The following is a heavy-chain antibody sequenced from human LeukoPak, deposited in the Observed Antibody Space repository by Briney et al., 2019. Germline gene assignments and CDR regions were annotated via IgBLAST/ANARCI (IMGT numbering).Heavy chain of an antibody. Sequence: GGSLRLSCAASGFTFSSYSMNWVRQAPGKGLEWVSSISSSSSYIYYADSVKGRFTISRDNAKNSLYLQMNSLRAEDTAVYYCASQKVLRFLEWLQTGAYYYYMDVWGKGNTVTVSS. CDR3: ASQKVLRFLEWLQTGAYYYYMDV. CDR1: GFTFSSYS. J-gene: IGHJ6*03. D-gene: IGHD3-3*01. V-gene: IGHV3-21*01. CDR2: ISSSSSYI.